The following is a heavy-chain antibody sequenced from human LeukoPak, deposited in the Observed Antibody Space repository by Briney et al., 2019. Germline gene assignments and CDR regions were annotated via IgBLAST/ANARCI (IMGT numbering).Heavy chain of an antibody. CDR1: GGSISSGFYY. Sequence: PSETLSLTCTVSGGSISSGFYYWSWIRQPAGKGLEWVGRIYTSGSTNYNPSLKSRVTISVDTSKNQFSLKLTSVTAADTAVYYCASGDGYTFFDYWGPGILVTVSS. V-gene: IGHV4-61*02. D-gene: IGHD5-24*01. CDR2: IYTSGST. J-gene: IGHJ4*02. CDR3: ASGDGYTFFDY.